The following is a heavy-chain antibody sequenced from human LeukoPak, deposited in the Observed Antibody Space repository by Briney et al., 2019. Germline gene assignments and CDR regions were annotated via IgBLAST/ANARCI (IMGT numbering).Heavy chain of an antibody. J-gene: IGHJ4*02. D-gene: IGHD3-10*01. V-gene: IGHV4-34*01. CDR2: INHSGST. CDR1: GGSFSGYY. Sequence: PSETLSLTCAVYGGSFSGYYWSWIRQPPGKGLEWIGEINHSGSTNYNPSPKSRVTISVDTSKNQFSLNVSSVTAADTAVYYCARGVRDYGSNFDYWGQGSRVTVSS. CDR3: ARGVRDYGSNFDY.